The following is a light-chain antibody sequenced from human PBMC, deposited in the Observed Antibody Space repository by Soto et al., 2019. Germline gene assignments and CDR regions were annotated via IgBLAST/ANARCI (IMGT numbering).Light chain of an antibody. Sequence: EIVLTQSPDTLSLFPGERATLSCRASQTVTSSFLAWYQQKPGQAPRLLISGASNRATDIPDRFNGSGSGTDFTLAINRVEPEDFAVYFCQQYGSSPRTFGQGTKVDIK. V-gene: IGKV3-20*01. CDR3: QQYGSSPRT. J-gene: IGKJ1*01. CDR1: QTVTSSF. CDR2: GAS.